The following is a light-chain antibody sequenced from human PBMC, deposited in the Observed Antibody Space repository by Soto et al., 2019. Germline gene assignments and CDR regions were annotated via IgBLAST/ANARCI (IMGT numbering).Light chain of an antibody. J-gene: IGKJ2*01. V-gene: IGKV1-39*01. Sequence: DIQMTQSPSSLSASVGDRVTITCRASQTISSYLNWYQQKPGKAPKLLIYAASRLQSGVPSRFSGSGSGTDFTLTISSLQPEDFETYYCQQSHGIPYTFGQGTKLEIK. CDR1: QTISSY. CDR3: QQSHGIPYT. CDR2: AAS.